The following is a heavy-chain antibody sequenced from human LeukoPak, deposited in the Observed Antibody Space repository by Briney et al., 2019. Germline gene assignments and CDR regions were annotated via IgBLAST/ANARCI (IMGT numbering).Heavy chain of an antibody. J-gene: IGHJ4*02. V-gene: IGHV3-23*01. CDR1: GFTFSSYG. CDR2: PSGSGGTT. Sequence: GGTLRLSCSASGFTFSSYGMSWVRQAPGKGLEWVSGPSGSGGTTYYVDSVKGRFTISRDNSKNTLYLQMNSLRAEDTAVYYCAKDRVGAMLYFDYWGQGTLVTVSS. D-gene: IGHD1-26*01. CDR3: AKDRVGAMLYFDY.